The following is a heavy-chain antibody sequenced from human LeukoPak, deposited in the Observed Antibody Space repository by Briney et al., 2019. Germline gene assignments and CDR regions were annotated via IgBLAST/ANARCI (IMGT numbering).Heavy chain of an antibody. CDR1: GASMTFTHYY. D-gene: IGHD3-22*01. Sequence: SETLSLTCTVSGASMTFTHYYWVWVRQPPGKGLEWIGTIYYSGSTYYNPSLKSRLTISVDTSKNQFSLKLSSVTAADTAVYYCAREPSYYYDSSGYYWGAFDIWGQGTMVTVSS. V-gene: IGHV4-39*07. CDR3: AREPSYYYDSSGYYWGAFDI. CDR2: IYYSGST. J-gene: IGHJ3*02.